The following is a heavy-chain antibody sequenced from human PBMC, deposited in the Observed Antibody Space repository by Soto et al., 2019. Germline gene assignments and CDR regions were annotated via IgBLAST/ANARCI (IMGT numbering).Heavy chain of an antibody. CDR3: ARPTITGTTGYYYGMDV. CDR1: GYTFTSYG. Sequence: QVQLVQSGAEVKKPGASVKVSCKASGYTFTSYGISWVRQAPGQGLEWMGWISAYNGNTNYAQKLQGRVTMTTDTSTSTAYMELRSRRSDDTAVYYCARPTITGTTGYYYGMDVWGQGTTVTVSS. V-gene: IGHV1-18*04. J-gene: IGHJ6*02. CDR2: ISAYNGNT. D-gene: IGHD1-7*01.